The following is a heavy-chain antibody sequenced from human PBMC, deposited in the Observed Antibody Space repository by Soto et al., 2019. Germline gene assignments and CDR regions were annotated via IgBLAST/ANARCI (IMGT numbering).Heavy chain of an antibody. J-gene: IGHJ5*01. Sequence: PRLSCSASGFTFSHSAMHWVRQAPGKGLEYVAAIGSTGASTYYPGSVKGRFIISRDNSKNTLFLQMNSLRPEDTAVYYCVRGGGAYAGSSLWFDSWGQGTLVTVSS. CDR1: GFTFSHSA. V-gene: IGHV3-64D*06. D-gene: IGHD3-16*01. CDR3: VRGGGAYAGSSLWFDS. CDR2: IGSTGAST.